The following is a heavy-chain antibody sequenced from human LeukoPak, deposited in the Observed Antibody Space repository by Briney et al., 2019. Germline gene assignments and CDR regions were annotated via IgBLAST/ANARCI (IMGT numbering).Heavy chain of an antibody. D-gene: IGHD3-3*01. Sequence: GGSLRLSCAASGFTFDDYTMHWVRQGPGKGLEWVSLVSWDGGRIYYADSVKGRFTISRDNSKNSLYLQMNSLRAEDTAVYYCAKDPDDFWSGYPSEIDYWGQGTLVTVSS. CDR3: AKDPDDFWSGYPSEIDY. CDR1: GFTFDDYT. CDR2: VSWDGGRI. V-gene: IGHV3-43*01. J-gene: IGHJ4*02.